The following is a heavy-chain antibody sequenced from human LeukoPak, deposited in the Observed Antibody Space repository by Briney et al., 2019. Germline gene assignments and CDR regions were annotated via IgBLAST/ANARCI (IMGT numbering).Heavy chain of an antibody. CDR3: ARDRYCSGGSCYYGNWFDP. V-gene: IGHV1-18*01. D-gene: IGHD2-15*01. Sequence: GASVKVSCKASGYTFTSYGISWVRQAPGQGLEWMGWISAYSGNTNYAQKLQGRVTMTTDTSTSTAYMELRSLRSDDTAVYYCARDRYCSGGSCYYGNWFDPWGQGTLVTVPS. J-gene: IGHJ5*02. CDR2: ISAYSGNT. CDR1: GYTFTSYG.